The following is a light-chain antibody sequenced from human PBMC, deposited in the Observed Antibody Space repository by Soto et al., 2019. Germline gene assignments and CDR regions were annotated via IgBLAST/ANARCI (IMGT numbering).Light chain of an antibody. CDR3: SSYIRSTTLGVV. Sequence: QSVLTQPASVSGSPGQSITISCTGTTSDVGYYNYVSWYQQHPGKAPKLMIYDVSNRPSGVSNRFSGSKSGNTASLTISGLQAEDEADYYCSSYIRSTTLGVVFGGGTKLTVL. CDR1: TSDVGYYNY. V-gene: IGLV2-14*01. J-gene: IGLJ2*01. CDR2: DVS.